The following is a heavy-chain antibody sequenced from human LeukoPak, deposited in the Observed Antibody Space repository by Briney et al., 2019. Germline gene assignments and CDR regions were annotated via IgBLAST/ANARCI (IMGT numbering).Heavy chain of an antibody. J-gene: IGHJ6*03. V-gene: IGHV1-2*02. Sequence: ASVTVSCKASVYTFTGYYFHWVRQAPGQGLEWMGWINPNTAGTNYAQKFLGRVTLTWDTSISTAYMELNRLTSDDTAVYFCATSAGDYKAGYYYYLGVWGKGTSVTVSS. CDR3: ATSAGDYKAGYYYYLGV. CDR1: VYTFTGYY. D-gene: IGHD4-17*01. CDR2: INPNTAGT.